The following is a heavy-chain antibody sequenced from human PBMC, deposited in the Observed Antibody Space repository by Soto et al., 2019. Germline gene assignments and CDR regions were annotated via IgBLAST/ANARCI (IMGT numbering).Heavy chain of an antibody. J-gene: IGHJ5*02. Sequence: SETLSLTCTVSGGSISSGGYYWSWIRQHPGKGLEWIGYIYYSGSTYYNPSLKSRVTISVDTSKNQFSLKLSSVTAADTAVYYCARSEYGDYVGWFDPWGQGTLVTVSS. D-gene: IGHD4-17*01. CDR3: ARSEYGDYVGWFDP. CDR2: IYYSGST. CDR1: GGSISSGGYY. V-gene: IGHV4-31*03.